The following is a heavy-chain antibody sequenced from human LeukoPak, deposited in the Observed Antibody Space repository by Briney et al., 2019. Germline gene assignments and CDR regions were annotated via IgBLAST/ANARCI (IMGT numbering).Heavy chain of an antibody. CDR2: ISSSGSTI. Sequence: GGSLRLSCAASGFTLSSYEMNWVRQAPGKGLEWVSYISSSGSTIYYADSVKGRFTISRDNAKNSLYLQMNSLRAEDTAVYYCARDVTIFGVVRHGYFDYWGQGTLVTVSS. J-gene: IGHJ4*02. V-gene: IGHV3-48*03. CDR3: ARDVTIFGVVRHGYFDY. D-gene: IGHD3-3*01. CDR1: GFTLSSYE.